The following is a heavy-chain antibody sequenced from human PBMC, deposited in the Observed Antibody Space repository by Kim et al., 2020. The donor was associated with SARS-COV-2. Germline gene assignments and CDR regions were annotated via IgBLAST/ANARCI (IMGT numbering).Heavy chain of an antibody. V-gene: IGHV3-15*01. Sequence: GGSLRLSCAASGFSLNQAWMSWVRQAPGKGLEWVGRIKSEPDGGRTDSAAPVKGRFTISRDDSKNTLYLQMDSLKTDDTAVYYCATLDSGYDSVGYYYYYNGLDVWGQGTTVTVSS. J-gene: IGHJ6*02. CDR1: GFSLNQAW. CDR2: IKSEPDGGRT. D-gene: IGHD5-12*01. CDR3: ATLDSGYDSVGYYYYYNGLDV.